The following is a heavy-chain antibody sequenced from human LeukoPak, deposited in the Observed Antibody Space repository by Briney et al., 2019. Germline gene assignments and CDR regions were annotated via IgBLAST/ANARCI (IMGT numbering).Heavy chain of an antibody. J-gene: IGHJ4*02. CDR1: EFTFSNYA. CDR2: ISYDGNTI. Sequence: GGSLRLSCAASEFTFSNYALHWVRQAPGKGLQWVAVISYDGNTIHYADSVKGRFIISRDTSKNTLYLQKNSLRAGGTAVYYCARSGGLQKFDYWGQGTLVTVSS. CDR3: ARSGGLQKFDY. D-gene: IGHD4-11*01. V-gene: IGHV3-30-3*01.